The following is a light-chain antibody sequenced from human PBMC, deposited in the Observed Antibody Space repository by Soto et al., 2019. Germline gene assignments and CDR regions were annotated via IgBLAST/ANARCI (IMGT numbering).Light chain of an antibody. CDR1: SSNIGSNN. J-gene: IGLJ2*01. CDR2: RSD. V-gene: IGLV1-47*01. Sequence: QSVLTQPPSTSGTPGQRVTISCSGSSSNIGSNNVYWYQQFPGRAPTLLMYRSDPRPTGVPDRFSGSTSGASASLAISGRRSAEEDDYYCSARDDSLSGGVFGGGTKLTVL. CDR3: SARDDSLSGGV.